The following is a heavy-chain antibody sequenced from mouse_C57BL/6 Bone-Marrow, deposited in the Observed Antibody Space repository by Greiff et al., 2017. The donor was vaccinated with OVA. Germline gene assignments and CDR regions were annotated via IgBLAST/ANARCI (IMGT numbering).Heavy chain of an antibody. CDR3: ARWGYYGSSYVYYFDY. CDR2: IYPGSGST. D-gene: IGHD1-1*01. V-gene: IGHV1-55*01. J-gene: IGHJ2*01. Sequence: QVHVKQPGAELVKPGASVKMSCKASGYTFTSYWITWVKQRPGQGLEWIGDIYPGSGSTNYNEKFKSKATLTVDTSSSTAYMQLSSLTSEDSAVYYCARWGYYGSSYVYYFDYWGQGTTLTVSS. CDR1: GYTFTSYW.